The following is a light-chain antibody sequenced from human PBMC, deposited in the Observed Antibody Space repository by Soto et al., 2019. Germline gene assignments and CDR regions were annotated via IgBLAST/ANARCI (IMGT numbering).Light chain of an antibody. CDR1: SRDIGSYND. Sequence: QSALTQPPSVSGSPGQSVTISCTGTSRDIGSYNDVSWYQQTPGTAPKLMISGVSHRPSGVPDRFSGSKSGSTASLTISGLQAEDEADYYCSAYTTDNVLFGGGTKLTV. V-gene: IGLV2-18*02. CDR3: SAYTTDNVL. J-gene: IGLJ2*01. CDR2: GVS.